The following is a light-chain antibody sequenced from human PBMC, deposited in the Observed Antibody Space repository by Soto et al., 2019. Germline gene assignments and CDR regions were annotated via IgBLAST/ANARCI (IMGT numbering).Light chain of an antibody. J-gene: IGLJ3*02. V-gene: IGLV2-23*01. Sequence: QSALTQPASVSGSPGQSITISCTGITTNDVSWYQQHPGKAPILMIYEATKRPSGVSNRFSGSKSGNTASLIISGLQAEDEADYYCCSYAGSNTWVFGGGTKLTVL. CDR3: CSYAGSNTWV. CDR1: TTND. CDR2: EAT.